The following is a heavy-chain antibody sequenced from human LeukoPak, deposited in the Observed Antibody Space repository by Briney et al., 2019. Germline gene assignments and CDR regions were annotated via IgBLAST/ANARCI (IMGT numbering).Heavy chain of an antibody. CDR3: AREVDTAMVGLDY. CDR1: GFTVSSNY. D-gene: IGHD5-18*01. J-gene: IGHJ4*02. CDR2: IYSGGST. Sequence: GGSLRLSCAASGFTVSSNYMSWVRQAPGKGLEWVSVIYSGGSTYYADSVKGRFTISRDNSKNTLYLQMNSLRAEDTAVYYCAREVDTAMVGLDYWGQGTLVTVSS. V-gene: IGHV3-53*01.